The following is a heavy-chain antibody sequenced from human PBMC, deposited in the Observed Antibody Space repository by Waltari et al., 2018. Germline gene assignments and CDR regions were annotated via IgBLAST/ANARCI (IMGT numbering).Heavy chain of an antibody. Sequence: QVQLQESGPGLVKPSETLSLTCAVSGYSISSGYYLGWIRQPPGKGLEWIGSIYHSGSTYYNPSLKSRVTISVDTSKNQFSLKLSSVTAADTAVYYCARRVAGYYFDYWGQGTLVTVSS. J-gene: IGHJ4*02. CDR1: GYSISSGYY. CDR3: ARRVAGYYFDY. D-gene: IGHD6-19*01. V-gene: IGHV4-38-2*01. CDR2: IYHSGST.